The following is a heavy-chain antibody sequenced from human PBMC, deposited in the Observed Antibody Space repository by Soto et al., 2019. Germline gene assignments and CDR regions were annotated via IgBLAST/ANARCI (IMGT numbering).Heavy chain of an antibody. D-gene: IGHD2-8*01. CDR1: GYTFTSYH. Sequence: QVLVGQSGGEVRRPGASVKVSCKASGYTFTSYHISWVRQSPGRGPEWMGWVNAFDDNTNYSQKFQDRVTMTADRSRDTAYMELRNLTSDDTALYSCARNLYGRAFDIWGLGTMLTVSS. J-gene: IGHJ3*02. CDR3: ARNLYGRAFDI. V-gene: IGHV1-18*04. CDR2: VNAFDDNT.